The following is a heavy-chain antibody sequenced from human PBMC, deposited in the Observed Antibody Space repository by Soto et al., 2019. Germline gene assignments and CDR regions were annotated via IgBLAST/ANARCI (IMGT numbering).Heavy chain of an antibody. CDR2: IYYSGST. D-gene: IGHD3-22*01. CDR1: GGSISSSSYY. Sequence: SETLSLTCTVSGGSISSSSYYWGWIRQPPGKGLEWIGSIYYSGSTYYNPSLKSRVTISVDTSKNQFSLKLSSVTAADTAVYYCARLVGRREYYYDSSGLIVDYWGQGTLCT. J-gene: IGHJ4*02. CDR3: ARLVGRREYYYDSSGLIVDY. V-gene: IGHV4-39*01.